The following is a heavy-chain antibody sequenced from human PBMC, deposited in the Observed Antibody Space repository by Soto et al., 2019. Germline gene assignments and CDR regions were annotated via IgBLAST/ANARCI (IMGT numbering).Heavy chain of an antibody. J-gene: IGHJ4*02. Sequence: QVQLQESGPGLVKPSQTLSLTCSVSGESISSGGYYWSWIGHHPGKGLEWIGYIYDSESAYYNPSLKSRVTISMDTSKNHFAMRLSSVTAADTAVYYCARASSSSSAADYWGQGILVTV. CDR1: GESISSGGYY. CDR2: IYDSESA. D-gene: IGHD6-6*01. V-gene: IGHV4-31*03. CDR3: ARASSSSSAADY.